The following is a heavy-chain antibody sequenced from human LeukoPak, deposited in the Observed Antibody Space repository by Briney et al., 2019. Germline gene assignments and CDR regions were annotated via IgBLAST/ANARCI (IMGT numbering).Heavy chain of an antibody. Sequence: ASVKVSCKASGYTFTSYGISWVRQAPGQGLEWMGWINPNSGGTNYAQKFQGRVTMTRDTSISTGYMALSRLRSDDTAVYYCATHYCGGGYCYIDPWGQGTLVTVSS. CDR1: GYTFTSYG. D-gene: IGHD2-15*01. CDR3: ATHYCGGGYCYIDP. CDR2: INPNSGGT. J-gene: IGHJ5*02. V-gene: IGHV1-2*02.